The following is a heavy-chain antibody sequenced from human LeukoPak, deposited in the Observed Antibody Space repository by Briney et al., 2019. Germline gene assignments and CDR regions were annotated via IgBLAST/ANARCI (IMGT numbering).Heavy chain of an antibody. CDR3: ARSHSTPRGDAFDI. CDR1: GFTFSSYW. J-gene: IGHJ3*02. Sequence: GGSLRLSCAASGFTFSSYWMSWVRQAPGKGLEWVANIKQDGSEKYYVDSVKGRFTISRDNAKNSLYLQMNSLRAEDTAVYYCARSHSTPRGDAFDIWGQGTMVTVSS. V-gene: IGHV3-7*01. D-gene: IGHD2/OR15-2a*01. CDR2: IKQDGSEK.